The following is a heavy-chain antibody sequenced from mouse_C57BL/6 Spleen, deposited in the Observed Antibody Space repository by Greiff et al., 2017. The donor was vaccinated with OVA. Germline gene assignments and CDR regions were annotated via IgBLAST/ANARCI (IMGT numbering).Heavy chain of an antibody. D-gene: IGHD2-1*01. J-gene: IGHJ4*01. CDR3: ARRGNYYAMDY. CDR2: INPSNGGT. Sequence: QVQLQQSGTELVKPGASVKLSCKASGYTFTSYWLHWVKQRPGQGLEWIGNINPSNGGTNYNETFKSKATLTVDKSSSTAYMQLSSLTSEDSAVDYCARRGNYYAMDYWGQGTSVTVSS. CDR1: GYTFTSYW. V-gene: IGHV1-53*01.